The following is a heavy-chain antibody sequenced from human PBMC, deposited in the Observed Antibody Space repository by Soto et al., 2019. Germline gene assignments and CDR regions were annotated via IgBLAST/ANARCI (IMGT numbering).Heavy chain of an antibody. CDR1: GFTFSSYS. CDR2: ISSSSSYI. V-gene: IGHV3-21*01. D-gene: IGHD3-9*01. CDR3: ARATGFDFLTPDRGDYYYYGMDV. J-gene: IGHJ6*02. Sequence: PGGSLRLSCAASGFTFSSYSMNWVRQAPGKGLEWVSSISSSSSYIYYADSVKGRFTISRDNAKNSLYLQMNSLRAEDTAVYYCARATGFDFLTPDRGDYYYYGMDVWGQGTTVTVSS.